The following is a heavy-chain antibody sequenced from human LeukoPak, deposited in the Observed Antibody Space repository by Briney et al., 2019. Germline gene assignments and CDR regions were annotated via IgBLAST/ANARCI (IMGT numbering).Heavy chain of an antibody. CDR1: GGSISSGSYY. Sequence: PSQTLSLTCTVSGGSISSGSYYWSRIRQPAGKGLEWIGRIYTSGSTNYNPSLKSRVTISVDTSKNQFSLKLSSVTAADTAVNYCARAMVRGVPLDAFDIWGQGTMVTVSS. J-gene: IGHJ3*02. V-gene: IGHV4-61*02. D-gene: IGHD3-10*01. CDR3: ARAMVRGVPLDAFDI. CDR2: IYTSGST.